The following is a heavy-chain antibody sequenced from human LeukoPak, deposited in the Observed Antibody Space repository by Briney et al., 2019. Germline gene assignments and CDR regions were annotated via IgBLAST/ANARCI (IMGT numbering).Heavy chain of an antibody. CDR3: AREDFSNYLNNAFDI. CDR1: GYTLTELS. J-gene: IGHJ3*02. V-gene: IGHV1-69*05. Sequence: SVKVSCKVSGYTLTELSMHWVRQAPGQGLEWMGNIIPVSGTTDYAQKFQGRVTITTDESTSTTYLELSSLRSDDTAVYYCAREDFSNYLNNAFDIWGQGTMVTVSS. CDR2: IIPVSGTT. D-gene: IGHD4-11*01.